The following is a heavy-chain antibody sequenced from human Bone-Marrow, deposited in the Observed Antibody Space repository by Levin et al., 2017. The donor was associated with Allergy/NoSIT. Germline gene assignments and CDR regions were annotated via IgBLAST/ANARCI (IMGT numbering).Heavy chain of an antibody. D-gene: IGHD1-26*01. CDR3: AREDLLGATAGDAFDI. Sequence: SSETLSLTCTVSGGSISTYYWSWIRQPPGKGLEWIGYVYYTGSTNYNPSFKSRLTMSIDTSKNQFSLKLSSVSGADTAMYYCAREDLLGATAGDAFDIWGQGTMVTVSS. V-gene: IGHV4-59*01. J-gene: IGHJ3*02. CDR2: VYYTGST. CDR1: GGSISTYY.